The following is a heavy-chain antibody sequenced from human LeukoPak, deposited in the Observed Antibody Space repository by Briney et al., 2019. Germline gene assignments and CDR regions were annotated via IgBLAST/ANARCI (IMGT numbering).Heavy chain of an antibody. CDR2: IYSGGST. CDR1: GFTVSTNY. D-gene: IGHD6-19*01. J-gene: IGHJ4*02. Sequence: GGSLRLSCVASGFTVSTNYMSWVRQAPGKGLEWVSVIYSGGSTYYADSVKGRFTISRDNSKNTLFLQMTSLRAEDTAVYYCASSSGWYNSFDYWGLGTLVTVSS. CDR3: ASSSGWYNSFDY. V-gene: IGHV3-66*01.